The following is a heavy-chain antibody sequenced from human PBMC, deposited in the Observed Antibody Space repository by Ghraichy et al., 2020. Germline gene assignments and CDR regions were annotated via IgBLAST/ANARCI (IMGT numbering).Heavy chain of an antibody. CDR1: GGSISSYY. CDR3: ARQNPGYSSSRGWFDP. CDR2: IYYSGST. D-gene: IGHD6-13*01. J-gene: IGHJ5*02. V-gene: IGHV4-59*08. Sequence: SETLSLTCTVSGGSISSYYWSWIRQPPGKGLEWIGYIYYSGSTNYNPSLKSRVTISVDTSKNQFSLKLSSVTAADTAVYYCARQNPGYSSSRGWFDPWGQGTLVTVSS.